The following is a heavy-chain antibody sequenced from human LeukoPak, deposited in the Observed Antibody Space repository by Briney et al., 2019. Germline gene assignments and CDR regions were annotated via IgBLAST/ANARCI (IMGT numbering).Heavy chain of an antibody. CDR2: ISGTGSTT. Sequence: PGGSLRLSCVASGFTFSTFAMNWVRQVPGKGLEWVSVISGTGSTTYYADSVKGRFTISRDTSENTLYLQMNNLRAEDTAVYYCAKRVGWESQLPFDYWRQGTLVTVSS. D-gene: IGHD2-2*01. CDR3: AKRVGWESQLPFDY. CDR1: GFTFSTFA. J-gene: IGHJ4*02. V-gene: IGHV3-23*01.